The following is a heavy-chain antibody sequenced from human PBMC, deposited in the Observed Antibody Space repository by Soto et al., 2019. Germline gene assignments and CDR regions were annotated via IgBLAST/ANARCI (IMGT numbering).Heavy chain of an antibody. Sequence: SETLSLTCTVSGGSINNYYWNWIRQPPGKGLEWIGNIYYSGSTNYNPSLKSRVTISIDTSQEEFSLNLNSVAAADTAVYYCAVSTGSSQYYFDSVGQGALVTVSS. CDR1: GGSINNYY. D-gene: IGHD3-22*01. J-gene: IGHJ4*02. V-gene: IGHV4-59*03. CDR2: IYYSGST. CDR3: AVSTGSSQYYFDS.